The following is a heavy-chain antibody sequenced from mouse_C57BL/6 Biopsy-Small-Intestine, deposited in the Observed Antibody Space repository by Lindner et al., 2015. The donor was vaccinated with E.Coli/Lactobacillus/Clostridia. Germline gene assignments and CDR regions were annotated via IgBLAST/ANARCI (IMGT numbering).Heavy chain of an antibody. CDR2: IRSKSNNYAT. Sequence: VQLQESGGGLVQPKGSLKLSCAASGFTFNTYAMHWVRQAPGKGLEWVARIRSKSNNYATYYADSVKDRFTISRDDSQSMLYLQMNNLKTEDTAMYYCVRDNGYYRYFDGLGHRDHGHRLL. CDR3: VRDNGYYRYFDG. CDR1: GFTFNTYA. D-gene: IGHD2-2*01. V-gene: IGHV10-3*01. J-gene: IGHJ1*03.